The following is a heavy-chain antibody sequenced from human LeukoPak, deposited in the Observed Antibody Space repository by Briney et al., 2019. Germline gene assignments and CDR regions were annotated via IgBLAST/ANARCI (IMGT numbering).Heavy chain of an antibody. D-gene: IGHD1-14*01. CDR1: GGTFSSYA. J-gene: IGHJ6*02. CDR3: ARLPEPGARYYYGMDV. Sequence: SVKVSCKASGGTFSSYAISWVRQAPGQGLEWMGGIIPIFGTANYAQKFQGRVTTTADESTSTAYMELSSLRSEDTAVYYCARLPEPGARYYYGMDVWGHGTTVTVSS. CDR2: IIPIFGTA. V-gene: IGHV1-69*13.